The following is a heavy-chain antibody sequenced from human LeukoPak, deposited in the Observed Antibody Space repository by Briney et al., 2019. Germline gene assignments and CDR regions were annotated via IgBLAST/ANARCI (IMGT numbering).Heavy chain of an antibody. J-gene: IGHJ4*02. Sequence: GASVKVSCKVSGTYTLIELSMHWVRQAPGKGLEWMGGFDPEDGETIYAQKFKGRVTMTEDTSTDTAYMDLSSLRSEGTAVYYCATLLGETHFFDYWGQGTLVTVSS. D-gene: IGHD1-26*01. CDR1: GTYTLIELS. V-gene: IGHV1-24*01. CDR2: FDPEDGET. CDR3: ATLLGETHFFDY.